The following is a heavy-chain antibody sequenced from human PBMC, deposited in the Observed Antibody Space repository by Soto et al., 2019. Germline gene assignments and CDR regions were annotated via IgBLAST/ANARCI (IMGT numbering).Heavy chain of an antibody. V-gene: IGHV1-2*04. D-gene: IGHD5-12*01. Sequence: ASVKVSCKASGYTFTGYYMHWVRQAPGQGLEWMGWINPNSGGTNYAQKFQGWVTMTRDTSISTAYMELSRLRSDDTAVYYCALSGVATGEGLYYYYGMDVWGQGTTVTVSS. CDR3: ALSGVATGEGLYYYYGMDV. J-gene: IGHJ6*02. CDR1: GYTFTGYY. CDR2: INPNSGGT.